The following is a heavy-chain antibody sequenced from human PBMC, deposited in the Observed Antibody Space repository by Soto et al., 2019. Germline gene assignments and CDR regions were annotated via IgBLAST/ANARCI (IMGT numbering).Heavy chain of an antibody. J-gene: IGHJ6*02. CDR2: IYYSGTT. V-gene: IGHV4-39*01. CDR1: GGSISSSSYY. CDR3: ARQGLRYYFYGMDI. D-gene: IGHD3-16*02. Sequence: SETLSLTCTVSGGSISSSSYYWGWIRQPPGKGLEWIGTIYYSGTTIYNPSLKSRVTISVDTSKNQFSLKLSSVTAADTAVYYCARQGLRYYFYGMDIWGQGTTVTSP.